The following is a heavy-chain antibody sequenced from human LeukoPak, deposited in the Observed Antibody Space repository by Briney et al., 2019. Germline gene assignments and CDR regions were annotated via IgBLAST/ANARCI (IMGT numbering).Heavy chain of an antibody. CDR2: ISSSSYI. D-gene: IGHD4-23*01. CDR1: GFTFSSYS. J-gene: IGHJ3*02. V-gene: IGHV3-21*01. CDR3: ARDIGTTVVTLDAFDI. Sequence: PGGSLRLSCAASGFTFSSYSMNWVRQAPGKGLEWVSSISSSSYIYYADSVKGRFTISRDNAKNSLYLQMNSLRAEDTAVYYCARDIGTTVVTLDAFDIWGQGTMVTVSS.